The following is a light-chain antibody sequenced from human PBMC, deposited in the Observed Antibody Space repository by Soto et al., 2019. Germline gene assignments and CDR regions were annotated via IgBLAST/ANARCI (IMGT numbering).Light chain of an antibody. CDR3: QYYSSSLSIT. CDR2: GAS. CDR1: QSVRSTY. Sequence: EIVLTQYPGILSLSPGERATLSCRASQSVRSTYLAWYQQKPGQAPRLLIHGASSRATGIPDRFSGSGSGTDFTLTISRLEPEDFAVYYCQYYSSSLSITFGQGTLLDIK. J-gene: IGKJ5*01. V-gene: IGKV3-20*01.